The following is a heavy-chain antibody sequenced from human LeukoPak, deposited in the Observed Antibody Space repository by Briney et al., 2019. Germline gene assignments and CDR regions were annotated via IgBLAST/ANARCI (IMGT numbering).Heavy chain of an antibody. J-gene: IGHJ4*02. D-gene: IGHD3-22*01. V-gene: IGHV3-21*01. CDR3: ARAQADSSGYYYSFDY. CDR2: ISNSSTYI. Sequence: GGSLRLSCAASDLTFNSYSMNWVRQAPGKGLEWVSSISNSSTYIYYADSVKGRFTISRDNAKNSLYLQMNSLRAEDTAVYYCARAQADSSGYYYSFDYWRQGTLVTVSS. CDR1: DLTFNSYS.